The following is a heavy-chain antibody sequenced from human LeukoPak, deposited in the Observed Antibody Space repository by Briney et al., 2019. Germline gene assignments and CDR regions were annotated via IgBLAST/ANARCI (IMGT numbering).Heavy chain of an antibody. CDR1: GGSISSGGYY. V-gene: IGHV4-31*03. CDR3: ARYFAAAGKKFDY. D-gene: IGHD6-13*01. J-gene: IGHJ4*02. Sequence: SQTLSLTCTVSGGSISSGGYYWSWIRQHPGKGLEWIGYIYYSGSTYYNPSLKSRVTISVDTSKNQFSLKLSSVTAADTAMYYCARYFAAAGKKFDYWGQGTLVTVSS. CDR2: IYYSGST.